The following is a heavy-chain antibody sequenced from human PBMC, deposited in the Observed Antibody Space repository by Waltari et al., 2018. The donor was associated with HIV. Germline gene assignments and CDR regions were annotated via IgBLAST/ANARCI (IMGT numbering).Heavy chain of an antibody. J-gene: IGHJ4*02. CDR2: IIPIFNTR. CDR1: GGTFNNYA. Sequence: QVQLVQSGAEVKKPGSSVKVSCKASGGTFNNYAFTWVRQAPGQGLEWMGGIIPIFNTRNYAQKFQGRVTITADESTSTAYMGLSSLRSEDTAVYYCARGVYYDILTGPIMGYFDYWGQGTLVTVSS. V-gene: IGHV1-69*01. CDR3: ARGVYYDILTGPIMGYFDY. D-gene: IGHD3-9*01.